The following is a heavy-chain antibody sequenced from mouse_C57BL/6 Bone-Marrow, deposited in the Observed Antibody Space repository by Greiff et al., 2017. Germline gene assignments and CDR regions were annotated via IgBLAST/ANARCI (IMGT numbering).Heavy chain of an antibody. CDR3: ARNGAPAWFAY. CDR1: GFSLTSYG. J-gene: IGHJ3*01. Sequence: VQLQQSGPGLVQPSQSLSITCTVSGFSLTSYGVHWVRQSPGKGLEWLGVIWRGGGTDYNAAFISRLSISKDNSKSQVFCKMNSLQADDTAIYYCARNGAPAWFAYWGQGTLVTVSA. CDR2: IWRGGGT. V-gene: IGHV2-2*01.